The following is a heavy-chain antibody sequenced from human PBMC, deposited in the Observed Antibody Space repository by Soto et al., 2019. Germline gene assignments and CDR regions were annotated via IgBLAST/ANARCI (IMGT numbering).Heavy chain of an antibody. D-gene: IGHD3-3*01. CDR2: ISYDGSNK. Sequence: GGSLRLSCAASGFTFSSYGMHWVRQAPGKGLEWVAVISYDGSNKYYADSVKGRFTISRDNSKNTLYLQMNSLRAEDTAVYYCAKDQDWSGYFYYYYYGMDVWGQGTTVTVSS. CDR1: GFTFSSYG. J-gene: IGHJ6*02. CDR3: AKDQDWSGYFYYYYYGMDV. V-gene: IGHV3-30*18.